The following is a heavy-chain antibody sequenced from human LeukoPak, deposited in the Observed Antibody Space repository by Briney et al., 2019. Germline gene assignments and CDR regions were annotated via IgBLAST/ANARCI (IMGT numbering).Heavy chain of an antibody. CDR1: GYTFTSYD. D-gene: IGHD6-6*01. Sequence: GASVKVSCKASGYTFTSYDINWVRQATGQGLEWMGWMNPNSGNTGYAQKFQGRVTMTRNTSISTAYMELSSLRSEDTAVYYCARVPIAARRAYYYYMDVWGKGTTVTVSS. V-gene: IGHV1-8*01. CDR2: MNPNSGNT. CDR3: ARVPIAARRAYYYYMDV. J-gene: IGHJ6*03.